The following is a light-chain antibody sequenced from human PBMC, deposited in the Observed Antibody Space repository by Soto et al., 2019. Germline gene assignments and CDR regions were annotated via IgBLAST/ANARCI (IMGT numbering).Light chain of an antibody. CDR2: DAS. V-gene: IGKV1-5*01. J-gene: IGKJ5*01. Sequence: DIQLTQSPSTLSAAVGDSDTITCRASQNIRNLLAWYQQKPGKAPKPLIYDASTLKTGVPSRFSGSGSGSEFNFTITGLQPDDFATYFCQQYNTYSTFGQGTRLEI. CDR1: QNIRNL. CDR3: QQYNTYST.